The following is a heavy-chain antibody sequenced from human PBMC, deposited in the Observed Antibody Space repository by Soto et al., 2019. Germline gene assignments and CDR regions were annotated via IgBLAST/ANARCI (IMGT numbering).Heavy chain of an antibody. CDR1: GDSVSSDSAS. CDR2: AYYRSQWYI. J-gene: IGHJ6*02. Sequence: PSQTLSLTCAISGDSVSSDSASWNWIRQSPSRGLEWLGRAYYRSQWYIEYAPSVKSRITINPDTSKNHLSLQLNSVTPEDTAVYYCVRSRVFISVAGMANHYYYYGMDVWGQGTTVTVSS. V-gene: IGHV6-1*01. CDR3: VRSRVFISVAGMANHYYYYGMDV. D-gene: IGHD6-19*01.